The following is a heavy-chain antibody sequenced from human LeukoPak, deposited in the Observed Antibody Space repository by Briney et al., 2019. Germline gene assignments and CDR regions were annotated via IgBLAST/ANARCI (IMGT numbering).Heavy chain of an antibody. D-gene: IGHD3-16*01. CDR3: ARDSARIMITFGGVKGYMDV. J-gene: IGHJ6*03. CDR1: GGTFSSYT. Sequence: ASVKVSCKASGGTFSSYTISWVRQAPGQGLEWMGWISAYNGNTNYVQKLQGRVTMTTDTSTSTAYMELRSLRSDDTAVYYCARDSARIMITFGGVKGYMDVWGKGTTVTVSS. V-gene: IGHV1-18*01. CDR2: ISAYNGNT.